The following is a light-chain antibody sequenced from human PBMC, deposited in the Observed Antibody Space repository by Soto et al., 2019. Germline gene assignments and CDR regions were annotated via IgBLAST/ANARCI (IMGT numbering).Light chain of an antibody. J-gene: IGLJ3*02. CDR1: SGSVSTSYY. Sequence: VVTQEPSFSVSPGGTVTLTCGLSSGSVSTSYYPTWYQQTPGQAPRTLIYSTSTRSSGVPDRFSGSILGNKAALTITGAQADDESHYYCVLYMGSGVWVFGGGTKLTVL. CDR3: VLYMGSGVWV. CDR2: STS. V-gene: IGLV8-61*01.